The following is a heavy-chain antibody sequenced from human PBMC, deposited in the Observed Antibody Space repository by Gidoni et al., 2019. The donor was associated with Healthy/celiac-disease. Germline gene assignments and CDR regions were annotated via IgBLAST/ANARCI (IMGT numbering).Heavy chain of an antibody. J-gene: IGHJ5*02. CDR1: GGTFSSYA. Sequence: QVQLVQSGAEVKKPGSSVKVSCKASGGTFSSYAITWVRQAPGQGLEWMGGIIPIVGTANYAQKFQGRVTITADESTSTAYMELSSLRSEDTAVYYCARDMSDSSGYYYGGWFDPWGQGTLVTVSS. V-gene: IGHV1-69*01. CDR3: ARDMSDSSGYYYGGWFDP. CDR2: IIPIVGTA. D-gene: IGHD3-22*01.